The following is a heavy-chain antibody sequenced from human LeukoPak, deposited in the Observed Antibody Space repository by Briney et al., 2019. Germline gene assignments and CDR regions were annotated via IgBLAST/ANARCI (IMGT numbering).Heavy chain of an antibody. V-gene: IGHV4-30-2*01. J-gene: IGHJ6*03. CDR1: GGSISSGGYY. CDR2: IYHSGST. D-gene: IGHD2-2*01. CDR3: ARDLRYQPSNYYYYYMDV. Sequence: SQTLSLTCTVSGGSISSGGYYWSWIRQPPGKDLEWIGYIYHSGSTYYNPSLKSRVTISVDRSKNQFSLKLSSVTAADTAVYYCARDLRYQPSNYYYYYMDVWGKGTTVTVSS.